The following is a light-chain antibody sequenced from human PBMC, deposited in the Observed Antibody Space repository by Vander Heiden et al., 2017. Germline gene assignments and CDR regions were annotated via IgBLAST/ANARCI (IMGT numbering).Light chain of an antibody. J-gene: IGKJ4*01. CDR3: QQYRSAPLT. CDR2: DAS. Sequence: IQMTQSPPSLSASVGDRVTITCRASQGISNYVAWYQQKRGKVPKLLIYDASTLQSGVPSRFSGSRSGTDFTLTISSLQPEDVASYYCQQYRSAPLTFGGGTKMEMK. V-gene: IGKV1-27*01. CDR1: QGISNY.